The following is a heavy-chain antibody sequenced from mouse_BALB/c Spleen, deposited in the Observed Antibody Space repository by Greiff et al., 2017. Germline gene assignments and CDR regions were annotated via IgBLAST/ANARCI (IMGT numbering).Heavy chain of an antibody. CDR3: ARGDLWVRWFAY. J-gene: IGHJ3*01. Sequence: EVQLQQSGGGLVQPGESLKLSCESNEYEFPSHDMSWVRKTPEKRLELVAAINSDGGSTYYPDTMERRFIISRDNTKKTLYLQMSSLRSEDTALYYCARGDLWVRWFAYWGQGTLVTVSA. V-gene: IGHV5-2*01. CDR2: INSDGGST. D-gene: IGHD2-14*01. CDR1: EYEFPSHD.